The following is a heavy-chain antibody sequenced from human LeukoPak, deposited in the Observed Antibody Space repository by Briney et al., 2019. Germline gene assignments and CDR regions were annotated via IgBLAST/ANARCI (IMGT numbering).Heavy chain of an antibody. CDR1: GFTFDDYG. CDR2: LYAGGTT. J-gene: IGHJ4*02. Sequence: GGSLRLSCAASGFTFDDYGMNWVRQAPGKGLEWVSILYAGGTTSYTDSVKGRFTISRDSSKNTLYLQMQSLRAEDTAVYYCARGFPPAHWGQGTLVTVSS. D-gene: IGHD3-10*01. CDR3: ARGFPPAH. V-gene: IGHV3-53*01.